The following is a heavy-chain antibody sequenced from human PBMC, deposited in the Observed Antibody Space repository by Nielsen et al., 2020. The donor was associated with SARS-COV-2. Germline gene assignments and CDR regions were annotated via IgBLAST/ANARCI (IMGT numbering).Heavy chain of an antibody. J-gene: IGHJ4*02. D-gene: IGHD6-25*01. Sequence: GGSLRLSCAASGFSFTSYWMTWVRQAPGKGLEWVANINEHGNDIKYVDSVKGRFTLSRDNADNSLYLQMNTLRAEDTAVYYCATRWQRRAPPDYWGQGILVTVSS. CDR1: GFSFTSYW. CDR3: ATRWQRRAPPDY. V-gene: IGHV3-7*05. CDR2: INEHGNDI.